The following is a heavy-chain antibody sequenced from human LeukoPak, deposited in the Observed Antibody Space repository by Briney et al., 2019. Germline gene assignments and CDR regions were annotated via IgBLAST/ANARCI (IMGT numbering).Heavy chain of an antibody. V-gene: IGHV3-7*03. Sequence: GGSLRLSCGASGFTFSFYWMSWVRQVPGKGLEWVARIKDDGSEKDYVDSVKGRFTISRDNAKNSLYLQMNSLRAEDTALYYCASDYGSGSFDYWGQGTLVTVSS. CDR1: GFTFSFYW. D-gene: IGHD3-10*01. CDR2: IKDDGSEK. J-gene: IGHJ4*02. CDR3: ASDYGSGSFDY.